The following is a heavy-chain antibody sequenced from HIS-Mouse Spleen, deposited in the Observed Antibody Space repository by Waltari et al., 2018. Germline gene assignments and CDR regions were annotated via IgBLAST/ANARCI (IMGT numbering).Heavy chain of an antibody. J-gene: IGHJ4*02. V-gene: IGHV1-2*02. CDR2: INPNSGGT. CDR1: GYTFTGYY. Sequence: QVQLVQSGAEVKKPGASVRVLCKASGYTFTGYYLHWVPQAPGQGLEWMGWINPNSGGTNYAQKFQGRVTMTRDTSISTAYMELSRLRSDDTAVYYCARALYIVGAKYFDYRGQGTLVTVSS. CDR3: ARALYIVGAKYFDY. D-gene: IGHD1-26*01.